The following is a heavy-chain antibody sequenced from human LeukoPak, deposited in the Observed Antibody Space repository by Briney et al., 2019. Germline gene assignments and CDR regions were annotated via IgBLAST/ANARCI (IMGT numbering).Heavy chain of an antibody. CDR3: ATDPGETVPAAKGPRGDYCYGMDV. CDR1: GYTFTSYD. D-gene: IGHD2-2*01. V-gene: IGHV1-8*03. CDR2: MNPNSGNT. J-gene: IGHJ6*02. Sequence: GASVKVSCKASGYTFTSYDINWVRQATGQGLEWMGWMNPNSGNTGYAQKFQGRVTITRNTSISTAYMELSSLRSEDTAVYYCATDPGETVPAAKGPRGDYCYGMDVWGQGTTVTVSS.